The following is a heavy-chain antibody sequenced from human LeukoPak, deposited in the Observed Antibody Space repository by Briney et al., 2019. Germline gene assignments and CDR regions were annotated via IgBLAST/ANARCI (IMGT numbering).Heavy chain of an antibody. D-gene: IGHD3-10*01. J-gene: IGHJ5*02. Sequence: GASVKVSCKASRNSFTTHGITWVRQAPGQGLEWMGWISAYNGNTNYAQKLQGRVTMTTDTSTSTAYMELRSLRSDDTAVYYCARGSSMVRGVIISWGQGTLVTVSS. CDR2: ISAYNGNT. CDR3: ARGSSMVRGVIIS. V-gene: IGHV1-18*01. CDR1: RNSFTTHG.